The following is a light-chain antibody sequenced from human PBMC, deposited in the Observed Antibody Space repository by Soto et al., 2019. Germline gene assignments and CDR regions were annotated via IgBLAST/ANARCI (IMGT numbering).Light chain of an antibody. J-gene: IGKJ2*01. CDR1: QSVLYSSNNKNY. CDR3: QPYYRTPYT. V-gene: IGKV4-1*01. CDR2: WAS. Sequence: DIVMTQSPDSLAVSLGERATINCKSSQSVLYSSNNKNYLAWYQQKPGQPPKLLIYWASTRESGVPDRFSGSGSGTDFTLTISSLQAEDVAVYYCQPYYRTPYTFGHGTKLEIK.